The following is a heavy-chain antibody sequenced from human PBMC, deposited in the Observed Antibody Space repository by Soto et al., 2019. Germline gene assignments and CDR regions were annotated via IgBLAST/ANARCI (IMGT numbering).Heavy chain of an antibody. CDR3: ARDRIGFLGGFDYYYVMDV. Sequence: QLMQSGAEVRKPGSSVRVSCKASGGTFSSYAIGWVRQAPGQGLEWMGGIMPIMGTTNYAQKFQGRVTITADESANTVYLEVRGLRSGDTAVYCCARDRIGFLGGFDYYYVMDVWGQGTTVTVSS. CDR1: GGTFSSYA. V-gene: IGHV1-69*12. D-gene: IGHD3-3*01. J-gene: IGHJ6*02. CDR2: IMPIMGTT.